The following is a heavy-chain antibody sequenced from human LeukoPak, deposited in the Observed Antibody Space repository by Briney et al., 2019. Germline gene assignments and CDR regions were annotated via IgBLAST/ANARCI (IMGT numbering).Heavy chain of an antibody. V-gene: IGHV4-39*01. CDR3: ARKVDTAMYFDY. CDR1: GGSISSSSYY. Sequence: PSETLFLTCTVSGGSISSSSYYWGWIPQPPGKGLEWIGSIYYSGSTYYNPSLKSRVTISVDTSKNQFSLKLSSVTAADTAVYYCARKVDTAMYFDYWGQGTLVTVSS. D-gene: IGHD5-18*01. J-gene: IGHJ4*02. CDR2: IYYSGST.